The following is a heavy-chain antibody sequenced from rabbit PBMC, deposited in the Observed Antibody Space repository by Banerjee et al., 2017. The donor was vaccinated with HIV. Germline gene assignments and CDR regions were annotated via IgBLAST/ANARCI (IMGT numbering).Heavy chain of an antibody. CDR2: IYAGSSGST. J-gene: IGHJ2*01. CDR1: GFDFSSDA. D-gene: IGHD8-1*01. CDR3: ARAGSTYATGAFDP. V-gene: IGHV1S40*01. Sequence: QSLEESGGGLVKPEGSLTLTCKASGFDFSSDAMCWVRQAPGKGLEWIACIYAGSSGSTYYASWAKGRFTNSKTSSTTVTLQMTSLTAADTATYFCARAGSTYATGAFDPWGPGTLVTVS.